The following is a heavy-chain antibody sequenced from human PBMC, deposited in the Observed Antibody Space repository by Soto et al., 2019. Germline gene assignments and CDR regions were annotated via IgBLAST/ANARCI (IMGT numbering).Heavy chain of an antibody. CDR2: INPNSGGT. J-gene: IGHJ6*02. CDR3: ARERKYYYDSSGLFSRYYYYYGMDV. Sequence: GASVKVSCKASGYTFTGYYMHWVRQAPGQGLEWMGWINPNSGGTNYAQKFQGRVTMTRDTSISTAYMGLSRLRSDDTAVYYCARERKYYYDSSGLFSRYYYYYGMDVWGQGTTVTVSS. CDR1: GYTFTGYY. D-gene: IGHD3-22*01. V-gene: IGHV1-2*02.